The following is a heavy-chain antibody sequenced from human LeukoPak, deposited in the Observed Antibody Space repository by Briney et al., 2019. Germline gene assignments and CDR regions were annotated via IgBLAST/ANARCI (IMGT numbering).Heavy chain of an antibody. D-gene: IGHD3-10*01. CDR2: ISGGGGNT. V-gene: IGHV3-23*01. CDR3: AREGSQILWFGELYFDY. Sequence: GGSLRLSCAASKFAFSSYAMSWVRQAPGKGLEWVSAISGGGGNTYYADSVKGRFTISRDNSKNTLYLQMNSLRAEDTAVYYCAREGSQILWFGELYFDYWGQGTLVTVSS. J-gene: IGHJ4*02. CDR1: KFAFSSYA.